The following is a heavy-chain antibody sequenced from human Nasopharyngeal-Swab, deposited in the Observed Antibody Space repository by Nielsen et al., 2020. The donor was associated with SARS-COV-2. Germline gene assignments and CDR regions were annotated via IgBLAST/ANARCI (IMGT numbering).Heavy chain of an antibody. CDR2: ISDSGGRT. V-gene: IGHV3-23*01. CDR1: GFSFSTYT. Sequence: GGSLRLSCAASGFSFSTYTMNWVRQAPGAGLEWVSAISDSGGRTYYADSVKGRFTISRDNSQNTLFLQMNSLRAEDTAVYYCAKSDDAVDIWGQGTMVTVSS. J-gene: IGHJ3*02. CDR3: AKSDDAVDI.